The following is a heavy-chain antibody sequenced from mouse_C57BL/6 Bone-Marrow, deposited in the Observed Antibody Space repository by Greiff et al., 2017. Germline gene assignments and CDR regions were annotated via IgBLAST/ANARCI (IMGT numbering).Heavy chain of an antibody. CDR3: TRGYDGSVYYDAMDY. J-gene: IGHJ4*01. CDR1: GFTFSSYA. CDR2: ISSGGDYI. D-gene: IGHD1-1*01. V-gene: IGHV5-9-1*02. Sequence: EVQVVESGEGLVKPGGSLKLSCAASGFTFSSYAMSWVRQTPEKRLEWVAYISSGGDYIYYVDTVKGRFTISRDNARNTLYVQMSSLRSKDTAMYDCTRGYDGSVYYDAMDYWGQGTPVTVSA.